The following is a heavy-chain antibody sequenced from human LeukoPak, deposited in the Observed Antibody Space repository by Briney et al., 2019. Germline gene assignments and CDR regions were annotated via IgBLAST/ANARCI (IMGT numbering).Heavy chain of an antibody. Sequence: ASVKVSCKASGYTFTGYYMHWVRQAPGQGLEWMGWINPNSGGTNYAQKFQGRVTMTRDTSISTAYMELSRLRSDDTAVYYCARGTRYYDILTGYYNFDYWGQGTLVTVSS. CDR1: GYTFTGYY. CDR3: ARGTRYYDILTGYYNFDY. CDR2: INPNSGGT. J-gene: IGHJ4*02. V-gene: IGHV1-2*02. D-gene: IGHD3-9*01.